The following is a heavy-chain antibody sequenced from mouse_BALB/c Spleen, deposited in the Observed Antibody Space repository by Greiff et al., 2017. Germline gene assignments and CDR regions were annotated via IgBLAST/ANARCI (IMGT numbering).Heavy chain of an antibody. CDR1: GYTFTSYW. J-gene: IGHJ3*01. V-gene: IGHV1-69*02. CDR3: ARLDGYDGGFAY. Sequence: QVQLQQPGAELVKPGAPVKLSCKASGYTFTSYWMNWVKQRPGRGLEWIGRIDPSDSETHYNQKFKDKATLTVDKSSSTAYIQLSSLTSEDSAVYYCARLDGYDGGFAYWGQGTLVTVSA. D-gene: IGHD2-2*01. CDR2: IDPSDSET.